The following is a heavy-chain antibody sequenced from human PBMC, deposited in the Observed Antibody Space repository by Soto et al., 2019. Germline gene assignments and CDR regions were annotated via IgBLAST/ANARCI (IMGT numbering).Heavy chain of an antibody. D-gene: IGHD2-8*01. CDR1: GDSIISVNW. V-gene: IGHV4-4*02. J-gene: IGHJ4*02. CDR3: ATFSGFFTISPFDD. CDR2: IDHSGST. Sequence: TLSLTCAVPGDSIISVNWWSWVRQSPGKGLEWVGEIDHSGSTNYNPSLTSRITMSVDKSKNEFSLQLTSVTAADAAVYYCATFSGFFTISPFDDWGQGILVTVSS.